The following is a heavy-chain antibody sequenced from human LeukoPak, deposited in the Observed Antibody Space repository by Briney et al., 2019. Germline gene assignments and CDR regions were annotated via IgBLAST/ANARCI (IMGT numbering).Heavy chain of an antibody. V-gene: IGHV3-23*01. CDR2: ISGSGGST. CDR3: AKDYYDILTLDY. J-gene: IGHJ4*02. D-gene: IGHD3-9*01. Sequence: GGSLRLSCAASGFIFRSYDMSWVRQAPGKGLEWVSAISGSGGSTYYADSVKGRFTISRDNSKNTLYLQMNSLRAEDTAVYYCAKDYYDILTLDYWGQGSLVMVSS. CDR1: GFIFRSYD.